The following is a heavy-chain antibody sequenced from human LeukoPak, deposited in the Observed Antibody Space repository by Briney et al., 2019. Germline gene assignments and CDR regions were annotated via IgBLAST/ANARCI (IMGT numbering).Heavy chain of an antibody. D-gene: IGHD1-26*01. V-gene: IGHV3-23*01. Sequence: GGSLRLSCAASGFTFSSYAMSWVRQAPGKGLELVSSISGSGDSTYYTDSVKGRFTISRDNSKNTLYLQMNSLRAEDTAAYYCARSAEWELLHFDYWGQGTLVTASS. CDR3: ARSAEWELLHFDY. J-gene: IGHJ4*02. CDR2: ISGSGDST. CDR1: GFTFSSYA.